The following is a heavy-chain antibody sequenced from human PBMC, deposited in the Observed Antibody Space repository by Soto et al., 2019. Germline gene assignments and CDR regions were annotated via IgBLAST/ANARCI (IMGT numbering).Heavy chain of an antibody. V-gene: IGHV1-69*13. D-gene: IGHD6-13*01. J-gene: IGHJ6*02. Sequence: GAPVKVSCKASGGTFSSYAISWVRQAPGQGLEWMGGIIPIFGTANYAQKFQGRVTITADESTSTAYMELSSLRSEDTAVYYCARDRSIAAAGNYYYGMDVWGQGTTVTVSS. CDR3: ARDRSIAAAGNYYYGMDV. CDR1: GGTFSSYA. CDR2: IIPIFGTA.